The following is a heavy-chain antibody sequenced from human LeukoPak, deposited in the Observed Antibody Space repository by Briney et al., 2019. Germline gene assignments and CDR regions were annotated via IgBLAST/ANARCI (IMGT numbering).Heavy chain of an antibody. CDR2: IIPILGIA. V-gene: IGHV1-69*04. J-gene: IGHJ4*02. Sequence: ASVKLSCKASRGTFSSYAISWVRQAPGQGLEWMGRIIPILGIANYAQKFQGRVTITADKSTSTAYMELSSLRSEATPVYSCARDSGDSSCYYASLDYWGQGTLVNVSS. CDR1: RGTFSSYA. D-gene: IGHD3-22*01. CDR3: ARDSGDSSCYYASLDY.